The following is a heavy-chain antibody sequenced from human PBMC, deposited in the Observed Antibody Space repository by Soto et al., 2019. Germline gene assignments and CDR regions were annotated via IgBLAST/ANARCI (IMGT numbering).Heavy chain of an antibody. CDR3: ARDRVVEWGEDSSSWYYPPPTHMNWFDP. J-gene: IGHJ5*02. CDR2: ISSSSSTI. D-gene: IGHD6-13*01. V-gene: IGHV3-48*01. Sequence: GGSLRLSCAASGFTFSSYSMNWVRQAPGKGLEWVSYISSSSSTIYYADSVKGRFTISRDNAKNSLYLQMNSLRAEDTAVYYCARDRVVEWGEDSSSWYYPPPTHMNWFDPWGQGTLVTVSS. CDR1: GFTFSSYS.